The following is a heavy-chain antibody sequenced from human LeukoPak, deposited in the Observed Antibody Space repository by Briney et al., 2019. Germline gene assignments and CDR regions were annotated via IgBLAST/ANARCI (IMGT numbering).Heavy chain of an antibody. V-gene: IGHV4-61*08. CDR1: GGSISSGGYY. J-gene: IGHJ3*02. D-gene: IGHD3-22*01. CDR2: IYYSGST. CDR3: AREVYYYDSSGYLHDAFDI. Sequence: PSETLSLTCTVSGGSISSGGYYWSWIRQHPGKGLEWIGYIYYSGSTYYNPSLKSRVTISVDTSKNQFSLKLSSVTAADTAVYYCAREVYYYDSSGYLHDAFDIWGQGTMVTVSS.